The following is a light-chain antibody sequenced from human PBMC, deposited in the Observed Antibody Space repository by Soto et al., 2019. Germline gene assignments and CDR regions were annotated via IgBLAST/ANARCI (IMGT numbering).Light chain of an antibody. CDR3: QQYDSYSWT. J-gene: IGKJ1*01. CDR2: DVS. Sequence: DIQMTQSPSTLSASVGERVTITCRASQSVSNWLAWYQQKPGKAPNLLIYDVSSLESGVPSRFSGSGSGTEFILTINSLQPDDFATYYCQQYDSYSWTFGQGTKVEMK. CDR1: QSVSNW. V-gene: IGKV1-5*01.